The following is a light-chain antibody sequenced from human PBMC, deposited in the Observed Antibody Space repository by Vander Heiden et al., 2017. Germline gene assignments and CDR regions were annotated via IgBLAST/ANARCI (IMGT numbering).Light chain of an antibody. CDR3: QQYNSYPWT. J-gene: IGKJ1*01. V-gene: IGKV1-5*03. CDR1: RSISSC. CDR2: KAS. Sequence: DIQMTQSPSTLSASVGDRVTITCRASRSISSCLAWYQQKPGKAPKLLIYKASSLESGVPSRFSGSGSGTEFTLTISSLQPDDFATYYCQQYNSYPWTFGQGTKVEIK.